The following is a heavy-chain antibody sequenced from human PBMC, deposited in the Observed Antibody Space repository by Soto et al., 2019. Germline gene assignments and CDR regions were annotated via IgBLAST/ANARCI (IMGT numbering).Heavy chain of an antibody. CDR3: AMAAITMVRGATYYGMDV. V-gene: IGHV6-1*01. CDR2: TYYRSKWYN. D-gene: IGHD3-10*01. J-gene: IGHJ6*02. Sequence: SQTLSLTCAISGDSVSSNSAAWNWIRQSPSRGLEWLGRTYYRSKWYNDYAVSVKSRITINPDTSKNQFSLQLNSVTPEDTAVYYCAMAAITMVRGATYYGMDVWGQGTTVTVSS. CDR1: GDSVSSNSAA.